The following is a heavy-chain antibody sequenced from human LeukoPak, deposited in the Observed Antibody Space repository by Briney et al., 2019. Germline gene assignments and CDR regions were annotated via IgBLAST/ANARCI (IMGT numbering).Heavy chain of an antibody. D-gene: IGHD6-13*01. CDR1: GFTFSSYW. Sequence: GGSLRLSCAASGFTFSSYWMSWVRQAPGKGLEWVSSISTNSSYIYYADSVKGRFTISRDNAKNSLYLQMNSLRAEDTALYYCARGAEGIAAAYFDYWGQGTLVTVSS. J-gene: IGHJ4*02. CDR3: ARGAEGIAAAYFDY. V-gene: IGHV3-21*04. CDR2: ISTNSSYI.